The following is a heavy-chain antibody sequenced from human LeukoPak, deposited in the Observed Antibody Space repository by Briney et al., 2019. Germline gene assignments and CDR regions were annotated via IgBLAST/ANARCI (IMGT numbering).Heavy chain of an antibody. J-gene: IGHJ6*02. CDR3: ARFFYHYGMDV. CDR1: GYTFTSYA. Sequence: ASVKVSCKDSGYTFTSYAMHWVRQAPGQRLEWMGWVNAGNGNTKYSQKFQGRVTITRDTSASTAYMELSSLRSEDTAVYYCARFFYHYGMDVWGQGTTVTVSS. D-gene: IGHD2/OR15-2a*01. V-gene: IGHV1-3*01. CDR2: VNAGNGNT.